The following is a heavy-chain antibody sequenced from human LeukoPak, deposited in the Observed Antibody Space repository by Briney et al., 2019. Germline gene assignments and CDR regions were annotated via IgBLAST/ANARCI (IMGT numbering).Heavy chain of an antibody. V-gene: IGHV3-21*01. CDR2: SSTSRSYI. D-gene: IGHD1-26*01. CDR3: ARDPENVSESHSHFDL. J-gene: IGHJ2*01. Sequence: GGSLRLSCVASGFTFSRHSMNWVRQAPGRGLEWVSSSSTSRSYIYYADSVNGRFTISRDNAKNSLYLQMNSLRAEDTAVYYCARDPENVSESHSHFDLWGRGTLVTVSS. CDR1: GFTFSRHS.